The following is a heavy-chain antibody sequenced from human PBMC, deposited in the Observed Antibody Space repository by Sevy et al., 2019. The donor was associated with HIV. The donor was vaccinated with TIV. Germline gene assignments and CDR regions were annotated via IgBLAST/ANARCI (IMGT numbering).Heavy chain of an antibody. CDR1: GFTFSSYS. Sequence: GGFLRLSCAASGFTFSSYSMNWVRQAPGKGLEWVSYISDSSTTIYYADSVKGRFTISRDNAKNSLYLQMNSLRAEDTTVYYCARGLAGFPGYYYGMDVWGQGTTVTVSS. J-gene: IGHJ6*02. V-gene: IGHV3-48*01. D-gene: IGHD3-3*02. CDR2: ISDSSTTI. CDR3: ARGLAGFPGYYYGMDV.